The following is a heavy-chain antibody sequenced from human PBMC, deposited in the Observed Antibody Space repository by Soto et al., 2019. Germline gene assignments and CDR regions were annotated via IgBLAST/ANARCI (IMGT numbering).Heavy chain of an antibody. Sequence: EVQLVESGGGLVKPGGSLRLSCAASGFSLSSFTMNWVRQAPGKGLEWVSSIDTSTTYKFYADSVTGRFTISRDNAKKSVHLQMNSLRAADTAVYYCARETGSYKWSAGLMDVWGQGTTVTVSS. CDR2: IDTSTTYK. CDR3: ARETGSYKWSAGLMDV. D-gene: IGHD1-20*01. V-gene: IGHV3-21*01. J-gene: IGHJ6*02. CDR1: GFSLSSFT.